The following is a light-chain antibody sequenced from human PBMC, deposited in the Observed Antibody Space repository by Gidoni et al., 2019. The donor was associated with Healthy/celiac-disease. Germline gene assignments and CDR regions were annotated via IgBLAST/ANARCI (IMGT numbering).Light chain of an antibody. CDR1: QSVLYSSNNKNY. CDR3: QQYYSTPLT. V-gene: IGKV4-1*01. J-gene: IGKJ3*01. Sequence: DIVMTQSPASLAVSLGERATINCKSSQSVLYSSNNKNYLAWYQQKPGQPPKLLIYWASTRESGVPDRFSGSGSGTDFTLTISSLQAEDVAVYYCQQYYSTPLTFGPGTKVD. CDR2: WAS.